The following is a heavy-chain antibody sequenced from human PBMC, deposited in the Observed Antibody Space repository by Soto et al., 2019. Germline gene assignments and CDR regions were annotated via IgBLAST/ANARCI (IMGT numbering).Heavy chain of an antibody. D-gene: IGHD3-10*01. CDR1: GYTFSDYA. CDR2: IIPVYGTS. V-gene: IGHV1-69*01. Sequence: QVQLVQSGAEVKKPGSSVKVSCKASGYTFSDYAISWVRQAPGQGLEWMGGIIPVYGTSNYAQKFQGRVSIIADESTSTVYMELSSLRSDDTAVYYCARDFGKGNYCYYGLDVWGQGTTVTVSS. CDR3: ARDFGKGNYCYYGLDV. J-gene: IGHJ6*02.